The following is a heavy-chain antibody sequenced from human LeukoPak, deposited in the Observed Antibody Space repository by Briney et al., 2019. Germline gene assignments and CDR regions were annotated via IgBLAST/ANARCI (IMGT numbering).Heavy chain of an antibody. V-gene: IGHV3-48*01. J-gene: IGHJ4*02. CDR2: ISSSSSTI. CDR1: GFIFTSYS. D-gene: IGHD4-17*01. CDR3: ARDCPIHDYGDYVDSGSFDY. Sequence: PGGSLRLSCAASGFIFTSYSMNWVRQAPGKGLEWISYISSSSSTIYYADSVRGRFTISRDNAKNSLYLQMNSLRAEDTAVYYCARDCPIHDYGDYVDSGSFDYWGQGTLVTVSS.